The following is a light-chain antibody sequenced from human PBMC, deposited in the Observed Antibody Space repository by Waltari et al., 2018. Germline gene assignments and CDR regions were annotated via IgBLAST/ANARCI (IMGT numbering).Light chain of an antibody. Sequence: QSVVTQPPSASGTPGQSVTISCSGTGSNIGSNSVSWYQQVSGTAPKPLIYDNHERLSGVPDRFSASRFGTSATLAISGLQSEDEADYYCAAWDDTLNAWVFGGGTRVTVL. CDR2: DNH. J-gene: IGLJ3*02. CDR3: AAWDDTLNAWV. V-gene: IGLV1-44*01. CDR1: GSNIGSNS.